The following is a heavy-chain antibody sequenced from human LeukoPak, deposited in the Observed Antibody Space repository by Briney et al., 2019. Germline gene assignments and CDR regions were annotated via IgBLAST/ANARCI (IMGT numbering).Heavy chain of an antibody. Sequence: GGSLRLSCAASGFTFSNYWMSWVRQAPGKELEWVSVIYSGGSTYYADSVKGRFTISRDNSKNTLYLQMNSLRAEDTAVYYCARGDYDFWSGYRDRVFDYWGQGTLVTVSS. CDR2: IYSGGST. D-gene: IGHD3-3*01. CDR1: GFTFSNYW. CDR3: ARGDYDFWSGYRDRVFDY. V-gene: IGHV3-66*01. J-gene: IGHJ4*02.